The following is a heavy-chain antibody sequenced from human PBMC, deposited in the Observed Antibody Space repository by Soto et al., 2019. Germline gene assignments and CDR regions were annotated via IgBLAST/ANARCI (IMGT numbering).Heavy chain of an antibody. V-gene: IGHV3-64D*08. D-gene: IGHD4-17*01. J-gene: IGHJ4*02. CDR1: GFTFSTYA. CDR3: VRGGVVTTRPCDY. CDR2: ISSDGDTT. Sequence: GGSLRLSCSASGFTFSTYAFHWVRQGPGRGLECVSAISSDGDTTYYADSVKGRFTISRDNSKSTLYLQMSSLRLDDTAVYYCVRGGVVTTRPCDYWGQGTLVTVSS.